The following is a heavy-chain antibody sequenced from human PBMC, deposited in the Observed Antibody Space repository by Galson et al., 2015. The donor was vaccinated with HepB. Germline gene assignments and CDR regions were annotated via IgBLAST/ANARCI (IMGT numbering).Heavy chain of an antibody. J-gene: IGHJ4*02. Sequence: TLSLTCTVSGGSISSGGYYWSWIRQHPGKGLEWIGYIYYSGSTYYNPSLKSRVTISVDTSKNQFSLKLSSVTAADTAVYYCARDLATVPYYFDYWGQGTLVTVSS. CDR3: ARDLATVPYYFDY. V-gene: IGHV4-31*03. CDR1: GGSISSGGYY. D-gene: IGHD4-17*01. CDR2: IYYSGST.